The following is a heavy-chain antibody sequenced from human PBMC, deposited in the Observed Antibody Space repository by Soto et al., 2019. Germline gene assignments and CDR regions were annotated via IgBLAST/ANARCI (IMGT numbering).Heavy chain of an antibody. CDR1: GFTFSSYA. CDR3: AKSPSGFLEWLYFVVGLGYFDY. V-gene: IGHV3-23*01. Sequence: EVQLLESGGGLVQPGGSLRLSCAASGFTFSSYAMSWVRQAPGKGLEWVSAISGSGGSTYYADSVKGRFTISRDNSKNTLYLQMNSLRAEDTAVYYCAKSPSGFLEWLYFVVGLGYFDYWGQGTLFTVSS. J-gene: IGHJ4*02. D-gene: IGHD3-3*01. CDR2: ISGSGGST.